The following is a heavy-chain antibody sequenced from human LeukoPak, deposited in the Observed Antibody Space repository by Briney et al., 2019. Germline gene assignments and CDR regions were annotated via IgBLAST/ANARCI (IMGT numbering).Heavy chain of an antibody. V-gene: IGHV3-7*01. D-gene: IGHD2-15*01. CDR2: TNQDGSDK. CDR3: ARDHVVDGLVFDY. CDR1: GFTFRSHW. J-gene: IGHJ4*02. Sequence: GGSLRLSCAAAGFTFRSHWMSWIRQAPGKGLEWVANTNQDGSDKQYVDSVKGRFTISRDNVKNSLNLQMDSLRAEDTGLYYCARDHVVDGLVFDYWGQGALVTVSS.